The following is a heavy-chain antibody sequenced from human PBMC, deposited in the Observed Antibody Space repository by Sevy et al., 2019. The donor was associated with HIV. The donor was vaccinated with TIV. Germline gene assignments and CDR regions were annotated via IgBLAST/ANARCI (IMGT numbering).Heavy chain of an antibody. V-gene: IGHV1-18*01. D-gene: IGHD1-26*01. Sequence: ASLKVSCKASGYNFINHGIIWVRQAPGQGLEWVGWISAYNDKTNYAQRFQDRVTMTIDRSTTTEISTITAYMEVKSLRYDDTAVYYCARASGAYYGYFDYWGQGTLVTVSS. CDR1: GYNFINHG. CDR3: ARASGAYYGYFDY. J-gene: IGHJ4*02. CDR2: ISAYNDKT.